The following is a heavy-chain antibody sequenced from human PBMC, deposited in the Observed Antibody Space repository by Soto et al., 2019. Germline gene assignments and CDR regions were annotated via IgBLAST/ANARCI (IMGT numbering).Heavy chain of an antibody. V-gene: IGHV1-18*01. Sequence: QVQLVQSGAEVXKPGASVKVSCKASGYTFTSYGISWVRQAPGQGLEWMGWISANNGNTNYVQKLQGRVTMTTDTAPSTAHMELRSLRSDDTAVYYCARDRGSYALDYWGQGTLVTVSS. CDR2: ISANNGNT. CDR3: ARDRGSYALDY. CDR1: GYTFTSYG. D-gene: IGHD1-26*01. J-gene: IGHJ4*02.